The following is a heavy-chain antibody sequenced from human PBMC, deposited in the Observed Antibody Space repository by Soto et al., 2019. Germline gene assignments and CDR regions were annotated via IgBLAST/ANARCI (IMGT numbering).Heavy chain of an antibody. Sequence: ASVKVSCNASGYTFTSYGISWVRQAPGQGLEWMGWISAYNGNTNYAQKLQGRVTMTTDTSTSTAYMELRSLRYDDTAVYYCARGSLYSSGWYNYYGMDVWGQGTTVTVSS. D-gene: IGHD6-19*01. V-gene: IGHV1-18*01. CDR3: ARGSLYSSGWYNYYGMDV. CDR1: GYTFTSYG. CDR2: ISAYNGNT. J-gene: IGHJ6*02.